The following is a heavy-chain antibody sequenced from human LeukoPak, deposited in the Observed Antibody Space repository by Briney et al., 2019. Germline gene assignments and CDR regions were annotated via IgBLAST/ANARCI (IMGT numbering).Heavy chain of an antibody. J-gene: IGHJ4*02. Sequence: GGSLRLSCAASGFTFSSYGMHWVRQAPGKGLEWVAVIWYDGSNKYYADSVKGRFTISRDNSKNTLYLQMNSLRAEDTAVYYCARDRGDDSSGYYLAYWGQRTLVTFSS. CDR2: IWYDGSNK. D-gene: IGHD3-22*01. CDR1: GFTFSSYG. CDR3: ARDRGDDSSGYYLAY. V-gene: IGHV3-33*01.